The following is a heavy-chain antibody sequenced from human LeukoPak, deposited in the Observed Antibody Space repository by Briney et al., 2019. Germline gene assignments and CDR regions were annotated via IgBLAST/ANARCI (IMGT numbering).Heavy chain of an antibody. CDR3: ARNELNYYDSSGYYPFDN. D-gene: IGHD3-22*01. CDR1: GGTFSSYA. CDR2: IIPIFGTA. J-gene: IGHJ4*02. V-gene: IGHV1-69*05. Sequence: ASVKVSCKASGGTFSSYAISWVRQAPGQGLEWMGGIIPIFGTANYAQKFQGRVTITTDESTSTAYMELSSLRSEDTAVYYCARNELNYYDSSGYYPFDNWGQGTLVTVSS.